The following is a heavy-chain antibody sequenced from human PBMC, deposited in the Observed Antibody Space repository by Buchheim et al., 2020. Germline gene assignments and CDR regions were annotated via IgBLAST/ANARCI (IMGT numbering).Heavy chain of an antibody. CDR2: ISDDATRT. Sequence: QVQLVESGGGVVQPGRSLRLSCAASGISFSRYSMHWVRQAPGKGLEWVAVISDDATRTNYADSVRGRFTISRAHSRNTLYLQMGSLRLDDTAVFYCASDLSGGGLDYWGQGTL. D-gene: IGHD2-15*01. CDR1: GISFSRYS. CDR3: ASDLSGGGLDY. V-gene: IGHV3-30*04. J-gene: IGHJ4*02.